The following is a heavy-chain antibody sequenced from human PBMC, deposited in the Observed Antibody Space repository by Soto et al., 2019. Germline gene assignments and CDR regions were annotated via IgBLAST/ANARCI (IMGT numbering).Heavy chain of an antibody. Sequence: QVQLVQSGAEVKKPGASVKVSCKASGYTFTTYYMYWVRQAPGQGLEWMGVINPSGGSTNYAQKFQARVTMTSDTSTSTVYMEMSSLRAEDTAVYYCARVRMGYGMDVWGRGTTVTVSS. J-gene: IGHJ6*02. CDR1: GYTFTTYY. CDR3: ARVRMGYGMDV. V-gene: IGHV1-46*03. CDR2: INPSGGST. D-gene: IGHD1-26*01.